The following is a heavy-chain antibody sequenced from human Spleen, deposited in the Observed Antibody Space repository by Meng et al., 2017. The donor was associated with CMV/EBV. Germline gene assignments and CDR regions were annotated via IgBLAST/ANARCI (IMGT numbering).Heavy chain of an antibody. D-gene: IGHD3-3*01. J-gene: IGHJ6*02. V-gene: IGHV3-23*01. Sequence: GESLKISCAASGFTFSSYAMSWVRQAPGKGLEWVSAISGSGGSTYYADSVKGRFTISRDNSKNTLYLQMNSLRAEDTAVYYCAKGLEITEEKEWYYYYGMDVWGQGTTVTVSS. CDR3: AKGLEITEEKEWYYYYGMDV. CDR1: GFTFSSYA. CDR2: ISGSGGST.